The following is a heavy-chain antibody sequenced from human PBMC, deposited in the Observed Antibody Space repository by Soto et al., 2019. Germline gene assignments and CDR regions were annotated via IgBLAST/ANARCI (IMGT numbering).Heavy chain of an antibody. J-gene: IGHJ5*02. D-gene: IGHD1-26*01. V-gene: IGHV3-15*07. Sequence: EVQLVESGGGLVKPGGSLRLSCAASGFIFSNAWINWVRQAPGKGLEWVGRIKSKADGGTTDFAAPVKGRFAISRDNAKNSVSLQMNSLRVDDTAVYFCTRDQGGSYDSWFDPWGQGTLVTVSS. CDR1: GFIFSNAW. CDR2: IKSKADGGTT. CDR3: TRDQGGSYDSWFDP.